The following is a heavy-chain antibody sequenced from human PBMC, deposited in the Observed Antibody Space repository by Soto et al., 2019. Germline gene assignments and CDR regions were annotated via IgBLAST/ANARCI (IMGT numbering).Heavy chain of an antibody. V-gene: IGHV3-30-3*01. Sequence: QVQLVESGGCVVQPGRSLRLSCAASGFTFSTHAMHWVRQAPGKGLECVAIVSFDGSNKYYADSVKGRFTISRANSKNTLYLQMSGLTPEDTAVYYCARDQTGITTTGGGRIDHWGQGTLVTVSS. J-gene: IGHJ4*02. CDR3: ARDQTGITTTGGGRIDH. D-gene: IGHD1-20*01. CDR2: VSFDGSNK. CDR1: GFTFSTHA.